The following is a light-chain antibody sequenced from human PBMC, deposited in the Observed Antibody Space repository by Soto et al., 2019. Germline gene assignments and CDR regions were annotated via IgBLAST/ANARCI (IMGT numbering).Light chain of an antibody. V-gene: IGKV3-11*01. Sequence: EIVLTQSPATLSLSPGETATLSCRASQSVSSYLAWYQQKPGQAPRVLVYDASYRAAGIPARFSGSGSGTDFTLTISSLEPEDFAVYYCQQRSSGYSFGQGTKLEIK. J-gene: IGKJ2*01. CDR3: QQRSSGYS. CDR1: QSVSSY. CDR2: DAS.